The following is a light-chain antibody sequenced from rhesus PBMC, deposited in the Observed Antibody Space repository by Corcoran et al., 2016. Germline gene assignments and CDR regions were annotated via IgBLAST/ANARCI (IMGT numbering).Light chain of an antibody. CDR3: LQSSIRPLT. CDR1: QGISTF. V-gene: IGKV1-43*01. CDR2: DAS. J-gene: IGKJ4*01. Sequence: DIQMTQSPSSLSASAGDRVTITCRASQGISTFVNWYQQKPGKVPKRLINDASRLESGVPSRFRGSGSGTEFTLTISSLLPEDFATYYCLQSSIRPLTFGGGTKVEIK.